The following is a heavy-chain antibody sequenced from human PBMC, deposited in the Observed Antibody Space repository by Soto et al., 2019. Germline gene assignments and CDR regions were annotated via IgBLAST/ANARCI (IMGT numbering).Heavy chain of an antibody. D-gene: IGHD3-9*01. J-gene: IGHJ4*02. CDR3: ANDDIMPDYDILTGFDY. V-gene: IGHV3-30*18. CDR1: GFTFSSYG. CDR2: ISYDGSNK. Sequence: GGSLRLSCAASGFTFSSYGMHWVRQAPGKGLEWVAVISYDGSNKYYADSVKGRFTISRDNSKNTLYLQMNSLRAEDTAVYYCANDDIMPDYDILTGFDYWGQGTLVTVSS.